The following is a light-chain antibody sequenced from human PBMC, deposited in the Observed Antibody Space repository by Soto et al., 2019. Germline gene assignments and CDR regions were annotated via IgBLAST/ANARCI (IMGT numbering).Light chain of an antibody. CDR2: GNS. CDR3: QSYDSSLSGYV. Sequence: QSVLTQPPSVSGAPGQRVTISCTGSSSNIGAGYDVHWYQQLPGTAPKLLIYGNSNRPSGVPDRFPGSKSGTSASRSITGLKAEDEADYYCQSYDSSLSGYVFGAGTKVTVL. J-gene: IGLJ1*01. CDR1: SSNIGAGYD. V-gene: IGLV1-40*01.